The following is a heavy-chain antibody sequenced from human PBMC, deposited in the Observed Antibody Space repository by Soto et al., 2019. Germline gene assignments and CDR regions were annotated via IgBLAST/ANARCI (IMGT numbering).Heavy chain of an antibody. Sequence: EVPLLESGGGLVQPGGSLRLSCAASGFTFSSYAMSWVRQAPGKGLEWVSAISGSGGSTYYADSVKGRFTISRDNSKNTLSRQMNSLRAEDTAVYYCAKDSLKYQRLLFYYFDYWGQGTLVTVSS. CDR3: AKDSLKYQRLLFYYFDY. J-gene: IGHJ4*02. CDR2: ISGSGGST. V-gene: IGHV3-23*01. CDR1: GFTFSSYA. D-gene: IGHD2-2*01.